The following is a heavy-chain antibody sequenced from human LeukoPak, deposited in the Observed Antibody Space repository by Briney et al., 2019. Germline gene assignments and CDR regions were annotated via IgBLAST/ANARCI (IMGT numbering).Heavy chain of an antibody. CDR3: TTLSQTNRLEYYYDSSGHSRAPHKPG. V-gene: IGHV3-15*01. J-gene: IGHJ4*02. CDR1: GFTFSNAW. Sequence: PGGSLRLSCAASGFTFSNAWMSWVRQAPGKGLEWVGRIKSKTDGGTTDYAAPVKGRFTISRDDSKNTLYLQMNSLKTEDTAVYYCTTLSQTNRLEYYYDSSGHSRAPHKPGWGQGTLVTVSS. CDR2: IKSKTDGGTT. D-gene: IGHD3-22*01.